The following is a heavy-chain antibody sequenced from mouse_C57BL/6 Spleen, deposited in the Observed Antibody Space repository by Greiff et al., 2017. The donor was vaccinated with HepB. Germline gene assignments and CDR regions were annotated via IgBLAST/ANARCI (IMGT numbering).Heavy chain of an antibody. CDR3: TRGSNYGYYFDY. CDR2: ISSGGDYI. V-gene: IGHV5-9-1*02. J-gene: IGHJ2*01. CDR1: GFTFSSYA. D-gene: IGHD2-5*01. Sequence: DVQLVESGEGLVKPGGSLKLSCAASGFTFSSYAMSWVRQTPEKRLEWVAYISSGGDYIYYADTVKGRFTISRDNARNTLYLQMSSLKSEDTAMYYCTRGSNYGYYFDYWGQGTTLTVSS.